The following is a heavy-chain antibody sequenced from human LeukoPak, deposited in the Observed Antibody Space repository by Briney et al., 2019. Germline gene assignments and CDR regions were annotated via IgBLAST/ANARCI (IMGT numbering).Heavy chain of an antibody. CDR2: IRDKANGYTT. Sequence: PGGSLRLSCAASGFTFSDYYMDWVRQAPGKGLEWVGRIRDKANGYTTEYAASVKGRSTISRDDSKNSVYLQMNSLKTEDTAVHYCARDMGTTTSYWGQGTLVTVS. CDR1: GFTFSDYY. CDR3: ARDMGTTTSY. D-gene: IGHD1-26*01. V-gene: IGHV3-72*01. J-gene: IGHJ4*02.